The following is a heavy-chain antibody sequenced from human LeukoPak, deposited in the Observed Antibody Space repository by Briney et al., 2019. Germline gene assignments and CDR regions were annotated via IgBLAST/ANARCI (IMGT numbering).Heavy chain of an antibody. Sequence: SQTLSLTCVISGDSVSSNSAAWNWIRQSPSRGLEWLGRTYYKSKWYNDYAESLKSRVTINPDTSKNQFSLQLNSVTPEDTAVYYCARQTKVVPAINRNNWFDSWGQGTLVTVSS. J-gene: IGHJ5*01. CDR3: ARQTKVVPAINRNNWFDS. V-gene: IGHV6-1*01. CDR1: GDSVSSNSAA. CDR2: TYYKSKWYN. D-gene: IGHD2-2*01.